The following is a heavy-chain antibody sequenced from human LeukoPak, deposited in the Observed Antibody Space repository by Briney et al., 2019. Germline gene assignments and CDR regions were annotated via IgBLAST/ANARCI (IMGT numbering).Heavy chain of an antibody. CDR1: GFTFSNAW. J-gene: IGHJ4*02. Sequence: GGSLRLSCAASGFTFSNAWMSWVRQAPGKGLEWVGRIKSKTDGGTTDYAAPVKGRFTISRDDSKNTLYLQMNSLKTEDTAVYYCTTDLGIYSNLDYWGQGTLVTVSS. D-gene: IGHD4-11*01. V-gene: IGHV3-15*01. CDR2: IKSKTDGGTT. CDR3: TTDLGIYSNLDY.